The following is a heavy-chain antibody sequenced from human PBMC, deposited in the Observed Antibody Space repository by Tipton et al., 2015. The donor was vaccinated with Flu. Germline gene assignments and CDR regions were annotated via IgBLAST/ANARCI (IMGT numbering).Heavy chain of an antibody. V-gene: IGHV4-59*01. CDR2: IYYSGST. J-gene: IGHJ3*02. CDR3: AGDRESGSYSPGDAFDI. Sequence: LRLSCTVPGGSISSYYWSWIRQPPGKGLEWTGYIYYSGSTNYNPSLKSRVTISVDTSKNQFSLKLSSVTAADTAVYYCAGDRESGSYSPGDAFDIWGQGTMVTVSS. D-gene: IGHD1-26*01. CDR1: GGSISSYY.